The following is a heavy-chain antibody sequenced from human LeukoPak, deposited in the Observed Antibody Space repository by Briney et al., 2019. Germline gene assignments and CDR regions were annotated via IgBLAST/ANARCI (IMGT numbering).Heavy chain of an antibody. J-gene: IGHJ4*02. V-gene: IGHV3-30-3*01. Sequence: PGGSLRLSCAASGFTFSSYAMHWVRQAPGKGLEWVAVISYDGSNKYYADSVKGRFTISRDNSKSTLYLQMNSLRAEDTAVYYCARDGHSSGSFDYWGQGTLVTVSS. CDR3: ARDGHSSGSFDY. D-gene: IGHD3-10*01. CDR2: ISYDGSNK. CDR1: GFTFSSYA.